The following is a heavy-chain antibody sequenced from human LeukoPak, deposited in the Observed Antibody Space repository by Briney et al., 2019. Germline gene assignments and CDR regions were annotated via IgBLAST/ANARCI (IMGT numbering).Heavy chain of an antibody. CDR1: GGSITRSSYY. D-gene: IGHD6-6*01. CDR2: MYYSGNT. V-gene: IGHV4-39*01. J-gene: IGHJ5*02. CDR3: ARHGRAARP. Sequence: SETLSLTCTVSGGSITRSSYYWAWIRQPPGKGLEWIGDMYYSGNTYYNPSLMSRVAVSADSSKNQFSLNLTSVTAADTAVYYCARHGRAARPWGQGTLVTVSS.